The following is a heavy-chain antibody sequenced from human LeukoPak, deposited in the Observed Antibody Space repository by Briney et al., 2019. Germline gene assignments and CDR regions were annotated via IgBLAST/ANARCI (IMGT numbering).Heavy chain of an antibody. Sequence: GSSVKVSCKASGGTFSSYAISWVRQAPGQGLEWMGGIIPIFGTASYAQKFQGRVTITADESTSTVYMELSSLRSEDTAVYYCARDPAIVVVPAATYYYYGMDVWGKGTTVTVSS. V-gene: IGHV1-69*01. J-gene: IGHJ6*04. D-gene: IGHD2-2*01. CDR2: IIPIFGTA. CDR1: GGTFSSYA. CDR3: ARDPAIVVVPAATYYYYGMDV.